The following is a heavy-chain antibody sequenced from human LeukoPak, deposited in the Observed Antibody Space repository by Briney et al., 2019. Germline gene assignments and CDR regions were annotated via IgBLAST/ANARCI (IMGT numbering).Heavy chain of an antibody. Sequence: ASVKVSCKASGYTFTGYYMHWVRQAPGQGLEWMGWINPNSGGTNYAQKFQGRVTMTRDTSISTAYMELSRLRSDDTAVYCCARYGQQLVLRFDYWGQGTLVTVSS. CDR2: INPNSGGT. D-gene: IGHD6-13*01. J-gene: IGHJ4*02. CDR3: ARYGQQLVLRFDY. CDR1: GYTFTGYY. V-gene: IGHV1-2*02.